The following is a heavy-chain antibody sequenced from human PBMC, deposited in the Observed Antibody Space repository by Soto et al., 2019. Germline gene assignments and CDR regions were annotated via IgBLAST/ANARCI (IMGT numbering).Heavy chain of an antibody. D-gene: IGHD2-15*01. CDR2: IYYSGST. CDR1: GGSISSGDYY. Sequence: QSQTLSLPCTVSGGSISSGDYYWSWIRQPPGKGLEWIGYIYYSGSTYYNPSLKSRVTISVDTSKNQFSLKLSSVTAADTAVYYCARGVGRYCSGGSCYYFDYWGQGTLVTVSS. V-gene: IGHV4-30-4*01. J-gene: IGHJ4*02. CDR3: ARGVGRYCSGGSCYYFDY.